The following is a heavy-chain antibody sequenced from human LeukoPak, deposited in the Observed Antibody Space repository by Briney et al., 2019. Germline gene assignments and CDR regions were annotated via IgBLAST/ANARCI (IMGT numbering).Heavy chain of an antibody. CDR2: IYYSGRT. D-gene: IGHD3-9*01. J-gene: IGHJ4*02. V-gene: IGHV4-39*01. CDR1: GVSINSENW. Sequence: SETLSLTCAVSGVSINSENWWSWVRQPPGKGLEWIGSIYYSGRTFYNPSLKSRVTISVDTSKNQFSLKLSSVTAADTAVYYCATTGDISTGHYAGYWGQGTLVTVSS. CDR3: ATTGDISTGHYAGY.